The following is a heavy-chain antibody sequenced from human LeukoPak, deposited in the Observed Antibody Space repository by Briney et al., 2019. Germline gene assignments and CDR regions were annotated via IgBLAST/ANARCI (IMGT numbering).Heavy chain of an antibody. D-gene: IGHD2-15*01. CDR1: GGTFSSYA. Sequence: ASVTVSCKASGGTFSSYAISWVRQAPGQGLEWMGGIILIFGTANYPQKFQGRVTITADESTSTAYMELSSLRSEDTAVYYGARYHCSGGSCYSVLGLPRNWGQGTLVTVSS. CDR2: IILIFGTA. CDR3: ARYHCSGGSCYSVLGLPRN. V-gene: IGHV1-69*13. J-gene: IGHJ4*02.